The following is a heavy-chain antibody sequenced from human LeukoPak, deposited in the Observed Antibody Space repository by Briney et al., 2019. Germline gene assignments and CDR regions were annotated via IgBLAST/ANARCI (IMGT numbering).Heavy chain of an antibody. J-gene: IGHJ4*02. CDR1: GGSISSSYYY. V-gene: IGHV4-39*01. D-gene: IGHD2-15*01. CDR2: IYNSGST. Sequence: SETLSLTCTVSGGSISSSYYYWGWIRQPPGKGLEWIGSIYNSGSTHYNPSLKSRVTISVDTSKNQFSLKLSSVTAADTAVYYCARNPSKGYYFDYWGQGTLVTASS. CDR3: ARNPSKGYYFDY.